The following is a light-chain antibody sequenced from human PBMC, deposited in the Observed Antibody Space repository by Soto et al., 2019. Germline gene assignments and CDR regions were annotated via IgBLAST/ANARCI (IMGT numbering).Light chain of an antibody. J-gene: IGKJ3*01. Sequence: EIVMTQSPATLSVSPGERATLSCRASQSVSSNLAWYQQKPGQAPRLLIYGASSRATGFPARFSGSGSGTEFTLTISSLQSEDFAVYYCQQYDNWPPSFTFGPGTKVDIK. CDR3: QQYDNWPPSFT. CDR2: GAS. CDR1: QSVSSN. V-gene: IGKV3-15*01.